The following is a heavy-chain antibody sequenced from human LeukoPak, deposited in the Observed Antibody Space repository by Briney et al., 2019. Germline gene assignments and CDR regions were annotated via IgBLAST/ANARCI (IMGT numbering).Heavy chain of an antibody. D-gene: IGHD2-8*01. V-gene: IGHV4-61*02. CDR3: AREYCTNGVCYPGNAFDI. CDR2: IYTSGST. CDR1: GGSISSGSYY. J-gene: IGHJ3*02. Sequence: SETLSLTCTVSGGSISSGSYYWSWIRQPAGKGLEWIGRIYTSGSTNYNPSLKSRVTISVDTSKNQFSLKLSSVTAADTAVYYCAREYCTNGVCYPGNAFDIWGQGTMVTVSS.